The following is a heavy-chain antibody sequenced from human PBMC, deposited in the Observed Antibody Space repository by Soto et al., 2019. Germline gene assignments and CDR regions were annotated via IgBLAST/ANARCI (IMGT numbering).Heavy chain of an antibody. CDR2: INGDGSIT. D-gene: IGHD6-13*01. CDR3: ARGIFSGSRFDY. V-gene: IGHV3-74*01. J-gene: IGHJ4*01. Sequence: LRLSCIASGVSFDTYWMYWVRQAPGKGLVWVSRINGDGSITTYADSVQGRFSISRDNARNTLYLQMDSLRAEDSAVYFCARGIFSGSRFDYWGPGTRVTVSS. CDR1: GVSFDTYW.